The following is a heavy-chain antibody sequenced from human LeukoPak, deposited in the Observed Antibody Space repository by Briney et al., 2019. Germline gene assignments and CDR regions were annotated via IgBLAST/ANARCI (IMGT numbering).Heavy chain of an antibody. J-gene: IGHJ6*02. CDR3: ARGPSGMDV. CDR2: INHSGST. Sequence: SETLSLTCAVYGGSFSGYYWSWIRQPPGKGLEWIGEINHSGSTNYNPSLKSRVTISVDTSKNQFSLKLSSVTAADTAVYYCARGPSGMDVWGQGTTVTVSS. V-gene: IGHV4-34*01. CDR1: GGSFSGYY.